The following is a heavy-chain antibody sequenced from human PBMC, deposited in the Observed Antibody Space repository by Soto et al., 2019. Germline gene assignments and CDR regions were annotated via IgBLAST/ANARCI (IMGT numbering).Heavy chain of an antibody. D-gene: IGHD3-16*01. CDR1: GYTFTSYG. V-gene: IGHV1-18*04. CDR2: ISAYNGNT. Sequence: GASVKVSCKASGYTFTSYGISWVRQAPGQGLEWMGWISAYNGNTNYAQKLQGRVTMTTDTSTSTAYMELRSLRSDDTAVYYCARDYSAYVWGSSNCFDYCCQATLVTVSS. J-gene: IGHJ4*02. CDR3: ARDYSAYVWGSSNCFDY.